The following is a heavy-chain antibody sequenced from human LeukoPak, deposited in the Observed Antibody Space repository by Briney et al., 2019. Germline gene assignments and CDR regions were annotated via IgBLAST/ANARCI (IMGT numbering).Heavy chain of an antibody. V-gene: IGHV4-61*02. CDR2: IYNTGST. J-gene: IGHJ3*02. Sequence: PSETLSLTCTVSGGSISSDSYYWSWIRQPAGKGLEWIGRIYNTGSTNYNPSLKSRVTISVDTSKNQFSLKLSSVTAADTAVYYCARKRAFDIWGQGTMVTVSS. CDR1: GGSISSDSYY. CDR3: ARKRAFDI.